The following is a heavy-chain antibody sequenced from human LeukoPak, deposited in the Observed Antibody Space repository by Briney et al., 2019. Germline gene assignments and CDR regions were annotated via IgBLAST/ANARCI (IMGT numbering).Heavy chain of an antibody. CDR3: ARHPRSHYGDYHFDY. V-gene: IGHV4-61*02. J-gene: IGHJ4*02. CDR1: GGSISSTSYY. CDR2: IYTSGST. D-gene: IGHD4-17*01. Sequence: PSETLSLTCTVSGGSISSTSYYWSWIRQPAGKGLEWIGRIYTSGSTNYNPSLKSRVTISVDTSKNQFSLKLSSVTAADTAVYYCARHPRSHYGDYHFDYWGQGTLVTVSS.